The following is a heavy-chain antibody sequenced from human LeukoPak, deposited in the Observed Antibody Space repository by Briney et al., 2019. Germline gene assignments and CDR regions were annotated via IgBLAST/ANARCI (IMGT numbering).Heavy chain of an antibody. CDR1: GFAFSSFGM. D-gene: IGHD1-26*01. CDR2: ISLAGQT. J-gene: IGHJ4*02. Sequence: SGGSLRLSCAASGFAFSSFGMHWVRQPPGQGLEWIGEISLAGQTNYNPSLNGRVTMSLDKSSNQLSLNLTSVTAADTATYYCSRESGAFCPFGYWGQGTLVIVSS. CDR3: SRESGAFCPFGY. V-gene: IGHV4-4*02.